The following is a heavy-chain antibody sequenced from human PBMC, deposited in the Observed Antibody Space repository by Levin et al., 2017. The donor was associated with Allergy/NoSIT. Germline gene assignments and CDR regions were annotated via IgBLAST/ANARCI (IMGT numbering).Heavy chain of an antibody. D-gene: IGHD6-6*01. V-gene: IGHV4-59*01. Sequence: SQTLSLPCSVSGGSMRSYYWSWIRQSPGKGLEWIGYIDHSGNSNYNPSLKNRVTMSVDTSKNQFSLKVTSVTAADTAVYFCATAAPFYYYGMDVWGQGTTVAVSS. J-gene: IGHJ6*02. CDR1: GGSMRSYY. CDR3: ATAAPFYYYGMDV. CDR2: IDHSGNS.